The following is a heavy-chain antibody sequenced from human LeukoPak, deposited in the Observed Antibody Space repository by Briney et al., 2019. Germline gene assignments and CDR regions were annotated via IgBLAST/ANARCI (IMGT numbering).Heavy chain of an antibody. J-gene: IGHJ4*02. CDR2: MNPNSGNT. D-gene: IGHD6-13*01. CDR3: ARGIKHSSSWYS. CDR1: GYTFTGYY. V-gene: IGHV1-8*03. Sequence: ASVKVSCKASGYTFTGYYMHWVRQATGQGLEWMGWMNPNSGNTGYAQKFQGRVTITRNTSISTAYMELSSLRSEDTAVYYCARGIKHSSSWYSWGQGTLVTVSS.